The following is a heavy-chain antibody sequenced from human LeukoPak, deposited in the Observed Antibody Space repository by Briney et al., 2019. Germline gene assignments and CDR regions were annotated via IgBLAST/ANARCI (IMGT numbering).Heavy chain of an antibody. CDR1: GFTFSNYN. Sequence: GGSLRLSCAASGFTFSNYNMNWVRQAPGKGLEWVSSISSSSSYIYYADSVKGRFTISRDNAKKSLYLQMNSLRVEDTAVYYCARAGSGYRDSIDYWGQGTLVTVSS. CDR3: ARAGSGYRDSIDY. J-gene: IGHJ4*02. D-gene: IGHD3-22*01. V-gene: IGHV3-21*01. CDR2: ISSSSSYI.